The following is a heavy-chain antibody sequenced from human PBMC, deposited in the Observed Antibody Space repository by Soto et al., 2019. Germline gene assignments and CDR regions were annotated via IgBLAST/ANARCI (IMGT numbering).Heavy chain of an antibody. V-gene: IGHV3-72*01. Sequence: EVQLVQSGGGLVQPGGSLRLSCAASGLTLSDHYMDWVRQTPGKGLEWIGRSRNKVIGYTTKYAASVKGRFTISRDDSKNSLYLQMNSLRTDDTAVYYCARGAPPFDDWGQGTLVTVSS. CDR3: ARGAPPFDD. CDR1: GLTLSDHY. J-gene: IGHJ4*02. CDR2: SRNKVIGYTT.